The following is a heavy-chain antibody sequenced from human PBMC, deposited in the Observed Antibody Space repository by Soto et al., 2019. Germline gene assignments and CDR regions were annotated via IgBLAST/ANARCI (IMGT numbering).Heavy chain of an antibody. J-gene: IGHJ6*02. CDR3: ARDRGDSYDHPPFYNHGMDV. D-gene: IGHD5-18*01. Sequence: GGSLRLSCPASGFALTRYTMNWVRHAPGKGLEWVSPISSSSSYILYADSVKGRVTISKDNANNSLYLQMSSLRADDTAVYYCARDRGDSYDHPPFYNHGMDVWGQGTTVTVSS. CDR1: GFALTRYT. CDR2: ISSSSSYI. V-gene: IGHV3-21*04.